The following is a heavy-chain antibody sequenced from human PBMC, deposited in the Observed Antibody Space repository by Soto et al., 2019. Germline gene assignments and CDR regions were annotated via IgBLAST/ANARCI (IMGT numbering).Heavy chain of an antibody. J-gene: IGHJ6*02. D-gene: IGHD3-10*01. V-gene: IGHV3-23*01. CDR2: ISGSGGST. CDR3: AKDHMVRGAPASRYYYYGMDV. CDR1: GFSCSSDA. Sequence: QTGGSLRRSCAASGFSCSSDAMSWLRQAPGEGLEWVSAISGSGGSTYYADSVKGRFTISRDNSKNTLYLQMNSLRAEDTAVYYCAKDHMVRGAPASRYYYYGMDVWGQGTTVTVS.